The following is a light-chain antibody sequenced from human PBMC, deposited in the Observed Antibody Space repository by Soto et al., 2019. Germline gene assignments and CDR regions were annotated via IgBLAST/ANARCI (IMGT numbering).Light chain of an antibody. V-gene: IGKV1-39*01. CDR1: QGIGTD. CDR2: AAS. Sequence: IHMTHSPSSLSASVLYRVTITFRSSQGIGTDLGWYQQKPGKAPKLLIYAASSLQSGVPSRFSGSGSETDFTLTISSLQPEDFATYSCQQSYSTTWTFGQGTKVDI. CDR3: QQSYSTTWT. J-gene: IGKJ1*01.